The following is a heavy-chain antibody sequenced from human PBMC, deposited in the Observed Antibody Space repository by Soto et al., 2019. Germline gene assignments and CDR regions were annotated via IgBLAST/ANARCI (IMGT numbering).Heavy chain of an antibody. CDR1: GGTFSSYA. V-gene: IGHV1-69*01. CDR3: ARARYSSSWYAPYNWFDP. J-gene: IGHJ5*02. CDR2: LIPIFGTA. Sequence: QVQLVQSGAEVKKPGSSVKVSCKASGGTFSSYAISWVRQAPGQGLEWMGGLIPIFGTANYAQKFQGRVTITADESTSTAYMELSSLRSEDTAVYYCARARYSSSWYAPYNWFDPWGQGTLVTVSS. D-gene: IGHD6-13*01.